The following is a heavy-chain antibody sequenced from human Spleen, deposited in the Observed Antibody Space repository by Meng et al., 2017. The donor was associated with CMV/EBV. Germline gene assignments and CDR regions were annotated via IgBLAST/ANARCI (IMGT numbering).Heavy chain of an antibody. J-gene: IGHJ3*02. CDR2: IYPGDSDI. CDR1: GYSFSSYW. CDR3: ARQQNYDSGFDI. Sequence: KVSCKGSGYSFSSYWITWVRQMPGKGLEWMGSIYPGDSDIRHSPSFQGQVTVSADKSISTADLQWSSLKASDAAIYYCARQQNYDSGFDIWGQGTVVTVSS. D-gene: IGHD1-7*01. V-gene: IGHV5-51*01.